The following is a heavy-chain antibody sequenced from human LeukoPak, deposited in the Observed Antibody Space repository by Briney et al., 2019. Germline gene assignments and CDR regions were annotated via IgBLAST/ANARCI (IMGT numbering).Heavy chain of an antibody. J-gene: IGHJ4*02. CDR2: ISHDGGID. CDR1: GFTFSSYG. D-gene: IGHD3-9*01. V-gene: IGHV3-30*03. CDR3: ARILSEQGY. Sequence: GRSLRLSCAASGFTFSSYGMHWVRQAPGKGLEWVALISHDGGIDYYGDSVKGRFTISRDNSKHTLYLQMNSLRAEDSAVYYCARILSEQGYWGQGTLVTVSS.